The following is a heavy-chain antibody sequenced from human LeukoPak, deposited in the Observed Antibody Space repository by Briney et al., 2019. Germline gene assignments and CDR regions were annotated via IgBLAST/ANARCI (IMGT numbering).Heavy chain of an antibody. CDR1: GFTFSSYW. J-gene: IGHJ4*02. CDR3: ARDLTAYVFDY. V-gene: IGHV3-74*01. Sequence: GGSLTLSCGASGFTFSSYWMHWVRQAPGKGLVWVSRINSDGSTTNYADSVKGRFTISRDNAKNTLYLQMNSLRAEDTAVYDCARDLTAYVFDYWGQGTLVTVSS. D-gene: IGHD3-16*01. CDR2: INSDGSTT.